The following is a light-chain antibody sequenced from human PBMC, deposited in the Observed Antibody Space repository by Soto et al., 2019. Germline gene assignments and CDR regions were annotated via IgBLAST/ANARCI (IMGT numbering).Light chain of an antibody. V-gene: IGLV1-44*01. J-gene: IGLJ2*01. CDR2: TNN. Sequence: QSALTQPPSASGTPGQRVTISCSGSFSNIGSHSVNWYQQLPGTAPKLLIYTNNQRPSRVPDRFSGSRSDTSASLAISGLQSEDEADYYCAAWDDSLNGVVFGGGTKLTVL. CDR1: FSNIGSHS. CDR3: AAWDDSLNGVV.